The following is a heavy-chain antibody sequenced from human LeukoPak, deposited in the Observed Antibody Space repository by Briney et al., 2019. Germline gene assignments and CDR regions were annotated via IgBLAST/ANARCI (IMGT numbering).Heavy chain of an antibody. J-gene: IGHJ4*02. V-gene: IGHV3-23*01. D-gene: IGHD2-15*01. Sequence: GGSLRLSCAASGFTFSICAMSWVRHAPGKGLEWVSDISGSGDSSYYADSVKGRFTLSRDNSKNTLYLQMNSLRAEDTAIYFCAKGYCSGGSCPVNYFDYWGQGTLVTVSS. CDR1: GFTFSICA. CDR3: AKGYCSGGSCPVNYFDY. CDR2: ISGSGDSS.